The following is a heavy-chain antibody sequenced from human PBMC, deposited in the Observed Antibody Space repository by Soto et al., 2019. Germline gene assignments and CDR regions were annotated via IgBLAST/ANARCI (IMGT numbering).Heavy chain of an antibody. D-gene: IGHD6-19*01. CDR1: GFTFSSYA. Sequence: GXSLRLSCAASGFTFSSYAISWVHQAPGKGLEWVSAISGSGGSTYYADSVKGRFTISRDNSKNTLYLQMNSLRAQDTAVYYCANSAVSSVSYNWFDPWGQGTLVTVSS. V-gene: IGHV3-23*01. J-gene: IGHJ5*02. CDR2: ISGSGGST. CDR3: ANSAVSSVSYNWFDP.